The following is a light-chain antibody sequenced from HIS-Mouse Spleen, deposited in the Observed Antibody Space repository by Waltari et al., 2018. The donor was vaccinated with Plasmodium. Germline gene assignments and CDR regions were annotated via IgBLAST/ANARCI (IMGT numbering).Light chain of an antibody. V-gene: IGLV3-10*01. Sequence: SYELSQPPLSPAYRGQTASISHSRGQLRHTSAAWYQQKSGQAPVLVIYEDSKRPSGIPERFSGSSSGTMATLTISGAQVEDEADYYCYSTDSSGNHRVFGGGTKLTVL. CDR3: YSTDSSGNHRV. CDR2: EDS. J-gene: IGLJ3*02. CDR1: QLRHTS.